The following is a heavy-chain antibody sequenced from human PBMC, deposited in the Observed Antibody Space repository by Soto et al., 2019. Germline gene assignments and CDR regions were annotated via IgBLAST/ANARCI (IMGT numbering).Heavy chain of an antibody. CDR2: ISGSGGST. J-gene: IGHJ4*02. CDR1: GFTFSSYA. CDR3: AKDLWRYYYDSSGYYPTHFFDY. Sequence: EVQLLESGGGLVQPGGSLRLSCAASGFTFSSYAMSWVRQAPGKGLEWVSAISGSGGSTYYADSVKGRFTISRDNSKNTLYLQMNSLRAEDTAVYYCAKDLWRYYYDSSGYYPTHFFDYWGQGTLVTVSS. D-gene: IGHD3-22*01. V-gene: IGHV3-23*01.